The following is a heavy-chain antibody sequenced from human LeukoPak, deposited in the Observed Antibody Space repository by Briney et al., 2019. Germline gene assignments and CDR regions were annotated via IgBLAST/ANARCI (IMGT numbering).Heavy chain of an antibody. V-gene: IGHV3-15*01. D-gene: IGHD2-2*01. CDR3: TTDPYIVVVPAARN. J-gene: IGHJ4*02. CDR1: GFTFSNAW. Sequence: GGSLSLSCAASGFTFSNAWMSWVRQAPGKGLEWVGRIKSKTDGGTTDYAAPVKGRFTISRDDSKNTLYLQMNSLKTEDTAVYYCTTDPYIVVVPAARNWGQGTLVTVSS. CDR2: IKSKTDGGTT.